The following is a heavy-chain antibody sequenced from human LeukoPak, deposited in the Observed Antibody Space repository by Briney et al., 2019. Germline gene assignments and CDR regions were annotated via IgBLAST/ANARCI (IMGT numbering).Heavy chain of an antibody. Sequence: ASVKVSCKASGYTFTIYAMHWVRQAPGQRLECMGWINTGNGNTKYSQKFQGRVTITRDTSASTAYMDLSSLRSEDTAMYYCARVLHSGELLPNWFDPWGQGTLVTVSS. D-gene: IGHD3-16*01. J-gene: IGHJ5*02. CDR1: GYTFTIYA. V-gene: IGHV1-3*04. CDR2: INTGNGNT. CDR3: ARVLHSGELLPNWFDP.